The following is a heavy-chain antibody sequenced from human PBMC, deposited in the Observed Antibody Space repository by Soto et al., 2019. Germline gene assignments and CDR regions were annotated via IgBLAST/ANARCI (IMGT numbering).Heavy chain of an antibody. CDR3: ARRGPGYDYGYGGMDV. CDR1: GYTFTSYW. Sequence: HGESLKISCQGFGYTFTSYWIGWVRQMPGKGLEWMGIIYPGNSNIRYSPSFQGQVTISADKSISTAFLQWSSLRASDTATYYCARRGPGYDYGYGGMDVWGHGTTVTVSS. CDR2: IYPGNSNI. V-gene: IGHV5-51*01. J-gene: IGHJ6*02. D-gene: IGHD5-18*01.